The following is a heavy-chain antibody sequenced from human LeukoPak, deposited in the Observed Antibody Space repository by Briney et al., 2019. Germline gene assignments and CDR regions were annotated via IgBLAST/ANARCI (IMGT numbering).Heavy chain of an antibody. CDR1: GFTFSSYE. J-gene: IGHJ4*02. Sequence: GGSLRLSCAASGFTFSSYEMNWVRQAPGKGLEWVSYISSSGSTGYYADSVKGRFTMSRDNAKNSLYLQMNSLRAEDTAVYYCARQLLNWNQEYDYWGQGTLVTVSS. D-gene: IGHD1-20*01. CDR3: ARQLLNWNQEYDY. V-gene: IGHV3-48*03. CDR2: ISSSGSTG.